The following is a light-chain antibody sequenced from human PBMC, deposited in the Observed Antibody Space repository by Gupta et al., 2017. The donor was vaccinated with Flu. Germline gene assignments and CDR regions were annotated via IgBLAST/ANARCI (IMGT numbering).Light chain of an antibody. CDR3: SSYTSSSTLGV. CDR2: EVS. J-gene: IGLJ1*01. V-gene: IGLV2-14*01. CDR1: SSDVGGYNY. Sequence: QSALTQPASVSGSPGQSITISCTGTSSDVGGYNYDSWDQQHPGKAPKLMIYEVSNRPSGVSNRFSGSKSGNTASLTISGLQAEDEADYYCSSYTSSSTLGVFGTGTKVTVL.